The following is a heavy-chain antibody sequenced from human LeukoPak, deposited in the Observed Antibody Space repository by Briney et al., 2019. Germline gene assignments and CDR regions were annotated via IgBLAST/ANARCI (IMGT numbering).Heavy chain of an antibody. Sequence: GGSLRLSCAASGFTFSSYWMHWFRQAPGKGLVWVSRINSDGSSTSYAEYVKGRFTISRDNAKNTLYLQMNRLRAEDTAVYYCARGTGYSVFDIGGQGTMATVSS. CDR1: GFTFSSYW. V-gene: IGHV3-74*01. D-gene: IGHD1-26*01. CDR3: ARGTGYSVFDI. CDR2: INSDGSST. J-gene: IGHJ3*02.